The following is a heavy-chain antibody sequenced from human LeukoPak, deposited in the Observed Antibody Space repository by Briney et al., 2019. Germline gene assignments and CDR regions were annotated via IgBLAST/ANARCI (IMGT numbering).Heavy chain of an antibody. V-gene: IGHV3-13*01. CDR3: ARGHYYYGMDV. CDR2: IGTAGDT. Sequence: GGSLRLSCAASGFTFSSYDMHWVRQATGKGLEWASAIGTAGDTYYPGSVKGRFTISRENAKNSLYLQMNSLRAGDTAVYYCARGHYYYGMDVWGQGTTVTVSS. J-gene: IGHJ6*02. CDR1: GFTFSSYD.